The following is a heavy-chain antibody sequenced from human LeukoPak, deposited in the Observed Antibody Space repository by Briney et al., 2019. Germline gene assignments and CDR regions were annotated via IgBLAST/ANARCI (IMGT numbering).Heavy chain of an antibody. CDR3: ARTYCSGGSCSDAFDI. CDR1: GYTFTGYY. D-gene: IGHD2-15*01. V-gene: IGHV1-8*03. CDR2: INPNSGNT. J-gene: IGHJ3*02. Sequence: ASVKVSCKASGYTFTGYYMHWVRQAPGQGLEWMGWINPNSGNTGYAQKFQGRVTITRNTSISTAYMELSSLRSEDTAVYYCARTYCSGGSCSDAFDIWGQGTMVTVSS.